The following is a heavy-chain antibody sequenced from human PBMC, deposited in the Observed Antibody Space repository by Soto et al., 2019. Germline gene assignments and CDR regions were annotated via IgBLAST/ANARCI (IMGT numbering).Heavy chain of an antibody. Sequence: QVQLQQWGAGLLKPSETLSLTCAVYGGSFSGYYWSWIRQPPGKGLEWIGEINHSGSTNYNPSLMSRVTISVDTSKNQFSLKLSSVTAAYTAVYYCAREGPQYSRSWFDPWGQGTLVTVSS. V-gene: IGHV4-34*01. D-gene: IGHD6-6*01. CDR2: INHSGST. J-gene: IGHJ5*02. CDR1: GGSFSGYY. CDR3: AREGPQYSRSWFDP.